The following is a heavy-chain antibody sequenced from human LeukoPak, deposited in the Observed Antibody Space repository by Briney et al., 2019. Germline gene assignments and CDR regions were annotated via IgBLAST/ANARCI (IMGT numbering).Heavy chain of an antibody. CDR2: ISWNSGSI. CDR3: AKDKGSSWYGFDY. Sequence: GRSLRLSCAASGFTFDDYAMHWVRQAPGKGLEWVSGISWNSGSIGYADSVKGRFTISRDNAKNSLYLQMNSLRAEDTALYYCAKDKGSSWYGFDYWGQGTLVTVSS. CDR1: GFTFDDYA. D-gene: IGHD6-13*01. V-gene: IGHV3-9*01. J-gene: IGHJ4*02.